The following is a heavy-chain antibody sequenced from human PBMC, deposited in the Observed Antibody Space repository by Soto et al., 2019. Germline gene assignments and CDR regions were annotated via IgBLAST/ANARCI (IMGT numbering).Heavy chain of an antibody. Sequence: QLQLQESGSGLVKPSQTLSLTCAVSGGSISSGGYSWSWIRQPPGTGLEWIGYIYHSGSTYYNPSRKSRVTISVDRSKNQFSLKLSSVTAAGTAVYYCAAGGGLPRYYWGQGTLVTVSS. CDR1: GGSISSGGYS. V-gene: IGHV4-30-2*01. D-gene: IGHD5-12*01. CDR2: IYHSGST. J-gene: IGHJ4*02. CDR3: AAGGGLPRYY.